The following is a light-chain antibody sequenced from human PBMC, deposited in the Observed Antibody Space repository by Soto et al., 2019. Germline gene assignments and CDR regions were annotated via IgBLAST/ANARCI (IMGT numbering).Light chain of an antibody. CDR1: QSVSSSY. CDR2: GAS. J-gene: IGKJ1*01. V-gene: IGKV3-20*01. Sequence: IVLTQSPGTLSLSPGERATLSCRASQSVSSSYLAWYQQKPGQAPRLLIYGASSRATGIPDRFSGSGSGTDFTLTISRLEPEDFAVYYCQQYGSSRWTFGQGTMVDIK. CDR3: QQYGSSRWT.